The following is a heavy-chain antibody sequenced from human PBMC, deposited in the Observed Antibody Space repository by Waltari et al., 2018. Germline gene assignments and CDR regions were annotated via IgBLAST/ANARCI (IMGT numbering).Heavy chain of an antibody. D-gene: IGHD6-6*01. CDR1: GGSFSGYY. V-gene: IGHV4-34*01. CDR3: ARGQVAARPRWFDP. CDR2: INHSGST. J-gene: IGHJ5*02. Sequence: QVQLQQWGAGLLKPSETLSLTCAVYGGSFSGYYWSWIRQPPGKGLEWIGEINHSGSTNYNPSLKSRVTISVDTSKNQFSLKLSSVTAADTAVYYCARGQVAARPRWFDPWGQGTLVTVSS.